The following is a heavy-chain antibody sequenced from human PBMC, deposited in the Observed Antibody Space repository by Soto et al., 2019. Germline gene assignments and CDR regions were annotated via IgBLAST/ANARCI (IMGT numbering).Heavy chain of an antibody. CDR1: GGSISSYY. CDR3: ARVWGGPFDF. CDR2: IYYSGST. D-gene: IGHD3-10*01. Sequence: SETLSLTCTVSGGSISSYYWSWIRQPPGKGLEWIGYIYYSGSTKYNPSLKSRVTISVDTSKNRFSLRLSSVTAADTAVHHCARVWGGPFDFWGQGRMVT. J-gene: IGHJ3*01. V-gene: IGHV4-59*01.